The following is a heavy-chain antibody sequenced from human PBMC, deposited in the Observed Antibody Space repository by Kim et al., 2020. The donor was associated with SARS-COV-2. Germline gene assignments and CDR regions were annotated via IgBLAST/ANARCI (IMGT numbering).Heavy chain of an antibody. CDR2: ISYDGSNK. J-gene: IGHJ4*01. D-gene: IGHD3-22*01. CDR1: GFTFSSYA. Sequence: GGSLRLSCAASGFTFSSYAMHWVRQAPGKGLEWVAVISYDGSNKYYADSVKGLFTISRDNSKNTLYLQMNSLRAEDTAVYYCASPRSLYYYDRTFDYWG. V-gene: IGHV3-30*04. CDR3: ASPRSLYYYDRTFDY.